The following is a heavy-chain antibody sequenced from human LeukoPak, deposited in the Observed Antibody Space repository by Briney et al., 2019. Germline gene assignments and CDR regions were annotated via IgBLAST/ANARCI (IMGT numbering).Heavy chain of an antibody. J-gene: IGHJ6*03. D-gene: IGHD3-3*01. V-gene: IGHV4-39*07. CDR3: ARDGKVFGVPIDPYYMDV. CDR2: IYYSGST. CDR1: GGSISNSFY. Sequence: SETLSLTCTVSGGSISNSFYWGWIRQPPGKGLEWIGSIYYSGSTYYNPSLKSRVTISVDTSRSQFSLKLSSVTAADTAVYYCARDGKVFGVPIDPYYMDVWGKGTTVTVSS.